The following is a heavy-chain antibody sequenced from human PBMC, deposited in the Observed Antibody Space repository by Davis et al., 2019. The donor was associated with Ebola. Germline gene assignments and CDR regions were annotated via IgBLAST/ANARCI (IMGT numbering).Heavy chain of an antibody. D-gene: IGHD5-18*01. CDR1: GVSITSYY. Sequence: MPSETLSLTCTVSGVSITSYYWSWVRQPPGKRLEWIGYSHYSGSTYYNPSLKSRVTISVDTSKNHFSLKLSSVTAADTAVYYCARSGNIYGSDAFDIWGQGTMVFVSS. CDR3: ARSGNIYGSDAFDI. CDR2: SHYSGST. V-gene: IGHV4-59*01. J-gene: IGHJ3*02.